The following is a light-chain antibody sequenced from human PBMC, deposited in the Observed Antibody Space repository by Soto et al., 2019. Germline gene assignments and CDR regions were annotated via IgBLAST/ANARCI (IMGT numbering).Light chain of an antibody. V-gene: IGKV3-20*01. CDR2: GAS. CDR3: QQYYSYPPT. Sequence: EIVLTQSPGTLSLSPGERATLSCRASQSVSSSYLAWYQQRPGQAPRLLIHGASTRATGIPARFSGSGSGTAFTLTISSLQSEDFATYYCQQYYSYPPTFGPGTKVDIK. CDR1: QSVSSSY. J-gene: IGKJ3*01.